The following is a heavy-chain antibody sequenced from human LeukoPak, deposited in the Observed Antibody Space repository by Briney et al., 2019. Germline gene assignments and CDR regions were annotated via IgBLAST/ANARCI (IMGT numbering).Heavy chain of an antibody. CDR3: ARDLAYSRLDY. D-gene: IGHD5-18*01. V-gene: IGHV3-7*01. J-gene: IGHJ4*02. CDR1: GFSSGSSW. Sequence: GGSLRLSCAASGFSSGSSWMDWVRQAPGKGLEWVASINPDGSEKYSVDSVEGRFTISRDNAKNLLYLQVNSLRVEDTAFYYCARDLAYSRLDYWGQGMLVTVSS. CDR2: INPDGSEK.